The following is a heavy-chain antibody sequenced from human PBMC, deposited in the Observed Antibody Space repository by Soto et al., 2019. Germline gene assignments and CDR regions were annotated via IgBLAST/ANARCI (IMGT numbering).Heavy chain of an antibody. D-gene: IGHD6-13*01. Sequence: QITLKESGPTLVKPTQTLTLTCTFSGFSLSTSGVGVGWIRQPPGKALEWLALIYWDDDKRYSPSLKSRLSITKDTYKNQVVLTMTNMDPVDTATYYCAHRLAATGLFDYWGQGTLVTVSS. V-gene: IGHV2-5*02. CDR1: GFSLSTSGVG. CDR2: IYWDDDK. CDR3: AHRLAATGLFDY. J-gene: IGHJ4*02.